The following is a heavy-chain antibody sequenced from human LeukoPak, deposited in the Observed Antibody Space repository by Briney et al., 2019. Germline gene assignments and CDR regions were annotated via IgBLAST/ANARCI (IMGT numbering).Heavy chain of an antibody. Sequence: GGSLRLSCAASGFTFSSYAMSWVRQAPGKGLEWVSTISGSGGSTFYADSVKGRFTISRDISKNTLYLQMNSLSAEDTAVYYCARDGDTAMVTGRFDYWGQGTLVTVSS. CDR1: GFTFSSYA. V-gene: IGHV3-23*01. CDR3: ARDGDTAMVTGRFDY. CDR2: ISGSGGST. J-gene: IGHJ4*02. D-gene: IGHD5-18*01.